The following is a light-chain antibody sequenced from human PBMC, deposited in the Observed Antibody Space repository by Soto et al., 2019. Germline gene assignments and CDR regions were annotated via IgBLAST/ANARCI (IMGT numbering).Light chain of an antibody. CDR2: EIS. CDR3: MQATQFPRT. J-gene: IGKJ2*01. Sequence: EIVMTQTPLSSPVTLGQPASISCRSSQSLVYSDGNTYLSWHHQRPGQPPRLLIYEISNRVSGVPDRFSGSGAGTDFTLKISGVEAEDVGVYYCMQATQFPRTFGQGTKLEIK. V-gene: IGKV2-24*01. CDR1: QSLVYSDGNTY.